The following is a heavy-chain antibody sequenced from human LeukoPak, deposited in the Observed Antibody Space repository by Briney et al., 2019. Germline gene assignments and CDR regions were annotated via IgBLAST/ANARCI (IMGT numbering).Heavy chain of an antibody. CDR3: ARTNYDILTGPPPFDY. Sequence: GESLKISCKGSGYSFTSYWIGWVRQMPGKGLEWMGIIYPGDSDTRYSPSFQGQVTISADKSISTAYLQWSSLKASDTATYYCARTNYDILTGPPPFDYWGQGTLVTVSS. CDR2: IYPGDSDT. V-gene: IGHV5-51*01. J-gene: IGHJ4*02. CDR1: GYSFTSYW. D-gene: IGHD3-9*01.